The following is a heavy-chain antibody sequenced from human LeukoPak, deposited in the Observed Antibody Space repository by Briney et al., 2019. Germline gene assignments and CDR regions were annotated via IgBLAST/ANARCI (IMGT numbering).Heavy chain of an antibody. CDR2: IYHSGST. J-gene: IGHJ4*02. V-gene: IGHV4-34*01. Sequence: SETLSLTCAVYGGSFSGYYWSWIRQPPGKGLEWIGEIYHSGSTNYNPSLKSRVTISVDKSKNQFSLKLSSVTAADTAVYYCAGFTYYDFWSGNMFVDYWGQGTLVTVSS. CDR3: AGFTYYDFWSGNMFVDY. D-gene: IGHD3-3*01. CDR1: GGSFSGYY.